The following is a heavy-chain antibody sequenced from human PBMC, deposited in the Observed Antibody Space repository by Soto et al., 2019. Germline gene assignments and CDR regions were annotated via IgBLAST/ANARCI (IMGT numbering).Heavy chain of an antibody. V-gene: IGHV3-21*01. J-gene: IGHJ6*02. Sequence: EVQLVESGGGLVKPGGPRGLSLEAFGLPFSSISLNWVAQAPGKGLGGGSSISSIRNKKYYANSVKGRFTISRENAKNSRYLQMNSLRAEDTAVYYCARDMPYYDVLTGYVIPYYYGMDVWGQGTTVTVSS. D-gene: IGHD3-9*01. CDR3: ARDMPYYDVLTGYVIPYYYGMDV. CDR2: ISSIRNKK. CDR1: GLPFSSIS.